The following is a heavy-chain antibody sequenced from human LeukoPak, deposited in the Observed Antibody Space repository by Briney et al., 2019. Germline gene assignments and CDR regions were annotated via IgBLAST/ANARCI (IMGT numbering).Heavy chain of an antibody. Sequence: GGSLRLPCAASGFTFSSHSMNWVRQAPGKGLEWLPYNDSGSGNIYYRDSVKGRFTISRDNAKNSLYLQMNSLRAEDTAVYYCARDCGGGSCYGPYDAFDIWGQGTMVTVSS. CDR2: NDSGSGNI. J-gene: IGHJ3*02. CDR3: ARDCGGGSCYGPYDAFDI. CDR1: GFTFSSHS. D-gene: IGHD2-15*01. V-gene: IGHV3-48*04.